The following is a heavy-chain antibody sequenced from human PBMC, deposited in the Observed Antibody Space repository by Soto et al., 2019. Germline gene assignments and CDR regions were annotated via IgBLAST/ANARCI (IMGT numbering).Heavy chain of an antibody. CDR1: GGSISSSSYY. Sequence: SETLSLTCTVSGGSISSSSYYWGWIRQHPGKGLEWIGYIYYSGSTYYNPSLKSRVTISVDTSKNQFSLKLSSVTAADTAVYYCARVRYYDSSGYYSAYYSGMDVWGQRTTVTVSS. J-gene: IGHJ6*02. D-gene: IGHD3-22*01. CDR2: IYYSGST. CDR3: ARVRYYDSSGYYSAYYSGMDV. V-gene: IGHV4-31*03.